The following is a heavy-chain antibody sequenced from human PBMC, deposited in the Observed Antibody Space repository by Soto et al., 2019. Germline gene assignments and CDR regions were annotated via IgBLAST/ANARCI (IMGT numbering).Heavy chain of an antibody. V-gene: IGHV3-23*01. D-gene: IGHD6-13*01. CDR2: ISGSGGST. CDR1: GFTFSSYA. CDR3: ARRGPGTYFDY. Sequence: EVQLLDSGGGLVQPGGSLRLSCAASGFTFSSYAMNWARQAPVKGLGWVSVISGSGGSTYYADSVKGRFTITRDNPKNTLYLQMNSLRAEDTAVYYCARRGPGTYFDYWGQGSLVTVSS. J-gene: IGHJ4*02.